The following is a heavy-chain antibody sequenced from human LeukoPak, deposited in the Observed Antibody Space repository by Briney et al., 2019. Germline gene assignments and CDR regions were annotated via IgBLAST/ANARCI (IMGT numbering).Heavy chain of an antibody. CDR2: IQNSART. V-gene: IGHV4-61*01. J-gene: IGHJ6*02. CDR1: GGSVNSGSYF. CDR3: ATDYSNFYGMDV. D-gene: IGHD4-11*01. Sequence: SETLSLTCTVSGGSVNSGSYFWSWIRQPPGKGLEWIGYIQNSARTNYNPSLESRVTISVDSSRDQFSLRLSSVTAADTAVYYCATDYSNFYGMDVWGQGTTVTVSS.